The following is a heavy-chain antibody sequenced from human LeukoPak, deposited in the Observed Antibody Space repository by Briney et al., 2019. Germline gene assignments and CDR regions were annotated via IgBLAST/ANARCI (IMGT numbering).Heavy chain of an antibody. Sequence: GGSLRLSCAASGFTFSDYYMSWIRQAPGKGLEWVSYISSSGSTIYYADSVKGRFPISRDNAKNSLYLQMNSLRAEDTAVYYCASPPSRYCSSTSCYINYWGQGTLVTVSS. CDR2: ISSSGSTI. CDR1: GFTFSDYY. V-gene: IGHV3-11*01. J-gene: IGHJ4*02. CDR3: ASPPSRYCSSTSCYINY. D-gene: IGHD2-2*02.